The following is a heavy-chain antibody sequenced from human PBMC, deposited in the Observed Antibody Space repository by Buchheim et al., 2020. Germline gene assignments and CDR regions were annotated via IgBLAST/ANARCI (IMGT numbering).Heavy chain of an antibody. CDR2: ITATSGTI. CDR1: DFTFSSYH. Sequence: EVQLVESGGGLVQPGGSLRLSCAASDFTFSSYHMNWVRQAPGKGLQWVSYITATSGTIYYADSVKGRFTISRDNAKNLLYLEMNSLRAEDSAVYYCARDNVNDRWDVWGQGT. CDR3: ARDNVNDRWDV. J-gene: IGHJ6*02. D-gene: IGHD3-16*02. V-gene: IGHV3-48*01.